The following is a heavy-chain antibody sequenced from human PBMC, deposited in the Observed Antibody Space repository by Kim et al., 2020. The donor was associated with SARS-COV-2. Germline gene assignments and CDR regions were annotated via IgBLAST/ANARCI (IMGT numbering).Heavy chain of an antibody. Sequence: GGSLRLSCRGSGFTFGEDSISWLRQAPGTGLEWVGFIKNKGDGGTTEYAHSVKGRFTISRDDSINMVDLQMNNLKTEDTGVYYCATEGGRFRPFD. CDR1: GFTFGEDS. V-gene: IGHV3-49*03. CDR3: ATEGGRFRPFD. J-gene: IGHJ3*01. CDR2: IKNKGDGGTT. D-gene: IGHD1-26*01.